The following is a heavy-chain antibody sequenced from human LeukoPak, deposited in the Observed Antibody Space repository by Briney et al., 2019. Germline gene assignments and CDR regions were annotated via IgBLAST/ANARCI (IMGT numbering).Heavy chain of an antibody. CDR1: VGPISSGGDY. CDR2: IYYSGGT. CDR3: ARGRAAYLLGWFAP. D-gene: IGHD2-15*01. V-gene: IGHV4-31*03. J-gene: IGHJ5*02. Sequence: PSETLSLTCTVSVGPISSGGDYWSWSPQHPGKGLEGIGYIYYSGGTYYNPSLKSRFTLSIDTSKTQFSLKLRSVTAADTAVYYCARGRAAYLLGWFAPWGQGTLVTVSS.